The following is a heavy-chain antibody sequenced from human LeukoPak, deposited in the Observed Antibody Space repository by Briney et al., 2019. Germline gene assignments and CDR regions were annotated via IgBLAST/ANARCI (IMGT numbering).Heavy chain of an antibody. D-gene: IGHD2-21*02. CDR2: IYSGGST. CDR3: ARDVTGLNYFDY. V-gene: IGHV3-53*01. CDR1: GFTVSSNY. Sequence: QPGGSLRLSCAASGFTVSSNYMSWVRQAPGKGLEWVSVIYSGGSTYYADSVKGRFTISRDNSKNTLYLQVNSLRAGDTAVYYCARDVTGLNYFDYWGQGTLVTVSS. J-gene: IGHJ4*02.